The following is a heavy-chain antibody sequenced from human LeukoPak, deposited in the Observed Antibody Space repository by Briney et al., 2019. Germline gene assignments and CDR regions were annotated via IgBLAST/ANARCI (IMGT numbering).Heavy chain of an antibody. J-gene: IGHJ5*02. V-gene: IGHV1-2*02. Sequence: GASVKVSCKASGYTFTGYYIHWVRQAPGQGLEWMGWINPNSGGTNYAQKFQGRVTMTRDTSISTAYMELSSLRSEDTAVYYCARAPTVRGVLHTNWFDPWGQGTLVTVSS. CDR1: GYTFTGYY. CDR3: ARAPTVRGVLHTNWFDP. D-gene: IGHD3-10*01. CDR2: INPNSGGT.